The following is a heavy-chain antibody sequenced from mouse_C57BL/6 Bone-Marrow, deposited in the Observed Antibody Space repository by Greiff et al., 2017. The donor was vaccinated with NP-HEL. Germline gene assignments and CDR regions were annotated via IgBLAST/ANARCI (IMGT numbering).Heavy chain of an antibody. Sequence: EVQGVESGGGLVKPGGSLKLSCAASGFTFSSYAMSWVRQTPEKRLEWVATISDGGSYTYYPDNVKGRFTISRDNAKNNLYLQMSHLKSEDTAMYYCAREDEDYAMDYWGQGTSFTVSS. CDR1: GFTFSSYA. V-gene: IGHV5-4*01. J-gene: IGHJ4*01. CDR2: ISDGGSYT. CDR3: AREDEDYAMDY.